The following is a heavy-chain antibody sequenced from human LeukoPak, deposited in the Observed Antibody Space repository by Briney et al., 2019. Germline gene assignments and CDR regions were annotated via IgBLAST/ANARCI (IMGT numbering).Heavy chain of an antibody. CDR2: IYYSGST. CDR3: ARGEGWLANDY. D-gene: IGHD5-24*01. J-gene: IGHJ4*02. CDR1: GGSISSYY. V-gene: IGHV4-59*01. Sequence: SETLSLTCTVSGGSISSYYWSWIRRPPGKGLEWIGYIYYSGSTNYNPSLKSRVTISVDTSKNQFSLKLSSVTAADTAVYYCARGEGWLANDYWGQGTLVTVSS.